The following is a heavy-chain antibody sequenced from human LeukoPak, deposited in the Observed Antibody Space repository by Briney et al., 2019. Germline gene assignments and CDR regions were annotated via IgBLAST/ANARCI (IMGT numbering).Heavy chain of an antibody. D-gene: IGHD3-3*01. CDR3: ARTGRKNDFWSGYYKTPQYYFDY. V-gene: IGHV4-39*01. Sequence: SETLSLTCTVSGGSISSSSYYWGWIRQPPGKGLEWIGSIYYSGSTYYNPSLKSRVTISVDPSKNQFSLKLSSVTAADTAVYYCARTGRKNDFWSGYYKTPQYYFDYWGQGTLVTVSS. CDR2: IYYSGST. J-gene: IGHJ4*02. CDR1: GGSISSSSYY.